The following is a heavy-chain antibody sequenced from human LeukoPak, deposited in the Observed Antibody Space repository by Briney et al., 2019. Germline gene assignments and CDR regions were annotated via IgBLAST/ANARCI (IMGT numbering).Heavy chain of an antibody. D-gene: IGHD3-10*01. J-gene: IGHJ4*02. CDR1: GFTFTNYA. CDR2: ISDVEKIP. CDR3: ARHDSYIPY. Sequence: GGSLRLSCAASGFTFTNYAMSWVRQAPGKWLEWVSGISDVEKIPYYSDSVKGRFTISRDNSKKTVYLQMNNLRAEDTAVYFCARHDSYIPYWGQGIPVTVSS. V-gene: IGHV3-23*01.